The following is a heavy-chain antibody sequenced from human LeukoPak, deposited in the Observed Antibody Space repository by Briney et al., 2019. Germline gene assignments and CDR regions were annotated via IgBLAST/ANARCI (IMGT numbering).Heavy chain of an antibody. CDR1: GSTFSSYA. Sequence: PGGSLRLSCAASGSTFSSYAMSWVRQAPGKGLEWVSAISGSGGSTYYADSVKGRFTISRDNSKNTLYLQMNSLRAEDTAVYYCAKDPPHYGDYGYFDYWGQGTLVTVSS. V-gene: IGHV3-23*01. J-gene: IGHJ4*02. D-gene: IGHD4-17*01. CDR2: ISGSGGST. CDR3: AKDPPHYGDYGYFDY.